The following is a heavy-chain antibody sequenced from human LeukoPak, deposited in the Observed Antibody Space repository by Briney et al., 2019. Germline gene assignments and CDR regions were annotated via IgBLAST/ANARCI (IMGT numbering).Heavy chain of an antibody. Sequence: SETLSLTCTVSGGSMSRSSYYWGWIRQPPGKGLEWIGSIYYSGSTYYNPSLKSRVTISVDTSKNQFSLKLSSVTAADTAVYYCATRFDPWGQGTLVTVSS. V-gene: IGHV4-39*01. CDR3: ATRFDP. CDR1: GGSMSRSSYY. J-gene: IGHJ5*02. CDR2: IYYSGST.